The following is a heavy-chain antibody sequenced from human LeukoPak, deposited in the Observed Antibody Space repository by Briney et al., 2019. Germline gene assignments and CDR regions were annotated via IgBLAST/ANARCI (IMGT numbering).Heavy chain of an antibody. CDR1: GFTFSSYT. J-gene: IGHJ6*02. Sequence: GGSLRLSCAASGFTFSSYTMSWVRQAPGKGLEWVSAISGSGGSTYYADSVKGRFTISRDNSKNTLYLQMNSLRAEDTAVYYCAKDQGSQFTSYYYGMDVWGQGTTVTVSS. CDR3: AKDQGSQFTSYYYGMDV. CDR2: ISGSGGST. V-gene: IGHV3-23*01. D-gene: IGHD3-10*01.